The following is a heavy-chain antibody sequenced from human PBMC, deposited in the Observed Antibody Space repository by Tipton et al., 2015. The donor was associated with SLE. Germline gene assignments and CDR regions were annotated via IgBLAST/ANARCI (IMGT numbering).Heavy chain of an antibody. V-gene: IGHV4-59*11. CDR1: NGSISGHY. J-gene: IGHJ6*02. CDR2: IYYGRA. D-gene: IGHD1-26*01. Sequence: PGLVKPSETLSLTCTVSNGSISGHYWSWIRQTPGKGLEWMGYIYYGRANYNPSLKSRVTISADTSKNQFSLRLSSVTAADTAVYYCAGCGIGLYYGVDVWGQGTTVTVSS. CDR3: AGCGIGLYYGVDV.